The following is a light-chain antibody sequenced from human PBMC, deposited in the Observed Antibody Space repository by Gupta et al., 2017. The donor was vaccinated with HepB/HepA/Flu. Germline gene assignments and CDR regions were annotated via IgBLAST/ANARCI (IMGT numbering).Light chain of an antibody. J-gene: IGKJ1*01. CDR3: QQYYSTPWT. CDR1: QSVLYRSNNKHS. Sequence: DIVMTQSPDSLAVSLGERATINCKSSQSVLYRSNNKHSLAWYQQKTGQPPKLLIYWASTRESGVPDRFSGSGSGTDFTLTISSLQAEDGAVYYCQQYYSTPWTFGQGTKVEIK. V-gene: IGKV4-1*01. CDR2: WAS.